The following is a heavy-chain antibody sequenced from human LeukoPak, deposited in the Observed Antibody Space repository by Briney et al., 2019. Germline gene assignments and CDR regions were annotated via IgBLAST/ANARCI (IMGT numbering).Heavy chain of an antibody. CDR1: EFTFNSYA. CDR3: ARDTLLSDDAFDI. V-gene: IGHV3-21*01. D-gene: IGHD3-10*01. J-gene: IGHJ3*02. CDR2: ISSSSSYI. Sequence: PGGSLRLSCAASEFTFNSYAMNWVRQAPGKGLEWVSSISSSSSYIYYADSVKGRFTISRDNAKNSLYLQMNSLRAEDTAVYYCARDTLLSDDAFDIWGQGTMVTVSS.